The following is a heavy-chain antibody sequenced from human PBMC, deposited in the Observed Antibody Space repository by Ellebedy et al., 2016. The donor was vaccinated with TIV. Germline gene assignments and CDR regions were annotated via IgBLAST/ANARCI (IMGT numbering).Heavy chain of an antibody. CDR1: GFTFSSYA. J-gene: IGHJ6*02. Sequence: GESLKISXAASGFTFSSYAMHWVRQAPGKGLEWVAVISYDGSNKYYADSVKGRFTISRDNSKNTLYLQMNSLRAEDTAVYYCARDHRYSSGWYYYYGMDVWGQGTTVTVSS. V-gene: IGHV3-30-3*01. CDR3: ARDHRYSSGWYYYYGMDV. D-gene: IGHD6-19*01. CDR2: ISYDGSNK.